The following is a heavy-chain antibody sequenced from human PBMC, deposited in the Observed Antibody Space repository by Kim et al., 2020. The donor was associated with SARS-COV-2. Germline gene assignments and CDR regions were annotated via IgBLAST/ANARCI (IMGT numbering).Heavy chain of an antibody. D-gene: IGHD3-3*01. J-gene: IGHJ2*01. CDR1: GFTFSSYA. CDR2: ISGSGGST. CDR3: AKAPDDYDFWSGYYMDWYFDL. Sequence: GGSLRLSCAASGFTFSSYAMSWVRQAPGKGLEWVSAISGSGGSTYYADSVKGRFTISRDNSKNTLYLQMNSLRAEDTAVYYCAKAPDDYDFWSGYYMDWYFDLLGRGTLVTVSS. V-gene: IGHV3-23*01.